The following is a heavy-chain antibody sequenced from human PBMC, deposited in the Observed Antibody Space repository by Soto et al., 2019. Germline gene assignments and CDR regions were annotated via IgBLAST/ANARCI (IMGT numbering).Heavy chain of an antibody. D-gene: IGHD1-7*01. CDR3: ARLRLELTLNYCYYYGMDV. CDR2: IYPGDSDT. J-gene: IGHJ6*02. CDR1: GYSFTSYW. Sequence: PGESLKLSCKGSGYSFTSYWIGWVRQMPGKGLEWMGIIYPGDSDTRYSPSFQGQVTISADKSISTAYLQGSSLKASDTAMYYCARLRLELTLNYCYYYGMDVWGQGTKVTVSS. V-gene: IGHV5-51*01.